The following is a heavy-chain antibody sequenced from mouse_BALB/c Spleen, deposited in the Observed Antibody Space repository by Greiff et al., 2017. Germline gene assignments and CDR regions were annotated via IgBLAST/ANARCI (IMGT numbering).Heavy chain of an antibody. CDR3: ARGGYYGPFAY. Sequence: EVKLMESGGGLVKPGGSLKLSCAASGFTFSSYAMSWVRQTPEKRLEWVASISSGGSTYYPDSVKGRFTISRDNARNILYLQMSSLRSEDTAMYYCARGGYYGPFAYWGQGTLVTVSA. D-gene: IGHD1-2*01. CDR2: ISSGGST. J-gene: IGHJ3*01. V-gene: IGHV5-6-5*01. CDR1: GFTFSSYA.